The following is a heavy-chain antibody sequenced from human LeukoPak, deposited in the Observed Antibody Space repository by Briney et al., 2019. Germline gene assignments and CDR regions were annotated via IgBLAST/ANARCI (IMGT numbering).Heavy chain of an antibody. CDR1: GDSISSYY. CDR3: ARFGSGSAFDI. CDR2: MYNSGST. D-gene: IGHD2-15*01. J-gene: IGHJ3*02. V-gene: IGHV4-59*08. Sequence: PSETLSLTCTVSGDSISSYYWSWIRQPPGKGLGWIGYMYNSGSTKYNPSLKSRVTISADTSKNQFSLKLSSVTAADTAVYYCARFGSGSAFDIWGQGTMVTVSS.